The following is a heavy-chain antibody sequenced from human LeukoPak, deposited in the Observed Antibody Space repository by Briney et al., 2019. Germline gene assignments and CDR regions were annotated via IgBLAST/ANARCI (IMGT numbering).Heavy chain of an antibody. V-gene: IGHV3-64*01. CDR3: ASGTLTELDY. CDR1: GFTFSSYS. Sequence: GGSLRLSCAASGFTFSSYSMHWVRQAPGKGLEHVSAISSNGVSTYYANSMKGRFTISRDNSKNTLFLQMGSLRAEDMAVYYCASGTLTELDYWGQGTLVTVSS. CDR2: ISSNGVST. D-gene: IGHD4-11*01. J-gene: IGHJ4*02.